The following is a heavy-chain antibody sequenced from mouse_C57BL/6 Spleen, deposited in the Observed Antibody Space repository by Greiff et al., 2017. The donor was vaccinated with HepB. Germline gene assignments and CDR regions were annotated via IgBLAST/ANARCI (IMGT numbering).Heavy chain of an antibody. V-gene: IGHV3-6*01. J-gene: IGHJ3*01. CDR1: GYSITSGYY. Sequence: EESGPGLVKPSQSLSLTCSVTGYSITSGYYWNWIRQFPGNKLEWMGYISYDGSNNYNPSLKNRISITRDTSKNQFFLKLNSVTTEDTATYYCARDRYYGSLFAYWGQGTLVTVSA. D-gene: IGHD1-1*01. CDR3: ARDRYYGSLFAY. CDR2: ISYDGSN.